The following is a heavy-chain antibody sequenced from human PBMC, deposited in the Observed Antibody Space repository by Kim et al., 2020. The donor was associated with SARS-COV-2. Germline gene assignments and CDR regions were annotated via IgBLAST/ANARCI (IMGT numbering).Heavy chain of an antibody. V-gene: IGHV4-31*03. Sequence: SETLSLTCTVSGGPISSGGYYWSWIRQHPGKGLEWIGYIYYSGSTYYNPSLKSRVTISVDTSKNQFSLKLSSVTAADTAVYYCARARGGTMIVVVIGAFDIWGQGTMVTVSS. CDR3: ARARGGTMIVVVIGAFDI. D-gene: IGHD3-22*01. CDR2: IYYSGST. J-gene: IGHJ3*02. CDR1: GGPISSGGYY.